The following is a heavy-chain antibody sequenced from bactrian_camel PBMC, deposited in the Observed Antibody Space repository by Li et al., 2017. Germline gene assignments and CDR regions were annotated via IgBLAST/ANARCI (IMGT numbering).Heavy chain of an antibody. J-gene: IGHJ4*01. Sequence: HVQLVESGGGSVQAGGSLTLSCKATGYTSDHYCMAWFRQTPGKQREGVAAIDHTGRSRSATYAPFVRGRFTITKDNAQNSLTLRLSSLKPGDTAVYYCVQGVYWSTYSDIQRHQRGQGTQVTV. CDR2: IDHTGRSRSA. CDR3: VQGVYWSTYSDIQRHQ. V-gene: IGHV3S63*01. CDR1: GYTSDHYC. D-gene: IGHD4*01.